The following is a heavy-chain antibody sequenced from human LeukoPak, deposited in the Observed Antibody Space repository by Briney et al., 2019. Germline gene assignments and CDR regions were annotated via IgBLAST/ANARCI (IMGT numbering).Heavy chain of an antibody. Sequence: SETLSLTYTVSGGSISSSSYYWGWIRQPPGKGLEWIGSIYYSGSTYYNPSLKSRVTISVDTSKNQFSLKLSSVTAADTAVYYCARLVQIPHYGGNSGSDYWGQGTLVTVSS. CDR3: ARLVQIPHYGGNSGSDY. V-gene: IGHV4-39*07. CDR2: IYYSGST. CDR1: GGSISSSSYY. D-gene: IGHD4-23*01. J-gene: IGHJ4*02.